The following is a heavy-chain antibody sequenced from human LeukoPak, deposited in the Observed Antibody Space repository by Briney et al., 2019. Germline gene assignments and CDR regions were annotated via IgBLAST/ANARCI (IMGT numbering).Heavy chain of an antibody. CDR1: GFTFSSYW. CDR2: INSDGSST. V-gene: IGHV3-74*01. D-gene: IGHD2-2*01. J-gene: IGHJ4*02. Sequence: GGSLRLSCAASAASGFTFSSYWMHWVRQAPGKGLVWVSRINSDGSSTSYADSVKGRFTISRDDAKNSLYLQMNSLRDEDTAVYFCARDPGYCSSTACYFSGYFDSWGQGALVTVSS. CDR3: ARDPGYCSSTACYFSGYFDS.